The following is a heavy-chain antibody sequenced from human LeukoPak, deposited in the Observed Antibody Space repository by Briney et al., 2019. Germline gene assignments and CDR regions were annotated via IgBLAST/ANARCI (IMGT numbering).Heavy chain of an antibody. D-gene: IGHD3-10*01. CDR1: GFTFSSYE. CDR3: AIAGEYGTGSYLDY. V-gene: IGHV3-48*03. J-gene: IGHJ4*02. CDR2: ISSSGSTI. Sequence: PGGSLRLSCAASGFTFSSYEMNWVRQAPGKGLEWVSYISSSGSTIYYADSVRGRFTISRDNAKNSLYLQMNSLRAEDTAVYYCAIAGEYGTGSYLDYWGQGTLVTVSS.